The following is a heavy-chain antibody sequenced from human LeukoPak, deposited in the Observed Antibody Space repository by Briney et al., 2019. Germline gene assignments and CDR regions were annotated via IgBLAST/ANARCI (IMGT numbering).Heavy chain of an antibody. J-gene: IGHJ4*02. D-gene: IGHD3-9*01. V-gene: IGHV4-38-2*01. CDR3: LRLLTQADY. CDR1: GYSISSGYY. Sequence: SSETLSLTCAVSGYSISSGYYWGWIRQPPGKGLEWIGSIYHSGSTYYNPSLKSRVTISVDTSKNQFSLKLSSVTAADTAVYYCLRLLTQADYWGQRTLVTVSS. CDR2: IYHSGST.